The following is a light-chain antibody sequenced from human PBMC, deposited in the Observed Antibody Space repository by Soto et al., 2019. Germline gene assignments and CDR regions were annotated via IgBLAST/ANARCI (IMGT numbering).Light chain of an antibody. CDR3: QQYNILPLYT. V-gene: IGKV3-15*01. CDR2: GAS. CDR1: QSVSSN. J-gene: IGKJ2*01. Sequence: EIVMTQSPATLSVSPGERATLSCRASQSVSSNLAWYQQKPGQAPRLLIYGASTRATGIPARFSGSGSGTEFTLTISSLQSEDFAVYYCQQYNILPLYTFGQGTKLEIK.